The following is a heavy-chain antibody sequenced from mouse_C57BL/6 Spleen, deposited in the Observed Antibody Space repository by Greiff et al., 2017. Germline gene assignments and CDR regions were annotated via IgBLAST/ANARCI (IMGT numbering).Heavy chain of an antibody. CDR3: ARYKGNYGMDY. CDR2: IRNKANGYTT. Sequence: EVQLVESGGGLVQPGGSLSLSCAASGFTFTDYYMSWVRQPPGQALEWLGFIRNKANGYTTEYSASVKGRFTISRDNSQSSLYLQMNALRAEDSATYYCARYKGNYGMDYWGQGTSVTVSS. J-gene: IGHJ4*01. V-gene: IGHV7-3*01. CDR1: GFTFTDYY.